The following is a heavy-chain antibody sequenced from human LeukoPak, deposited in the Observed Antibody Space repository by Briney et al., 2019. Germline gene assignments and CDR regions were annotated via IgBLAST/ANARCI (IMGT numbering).Heavy chain of an antibody. Sequence: GASVKVSCKASGGTFSSYAISWVRQAPGQGLEWMGGIIPIFGTANYAQKFQGRVTITADKSTSTAYMELSSLRSEDTAVYYCARVPPYSGSWYFDYWGQGTLVTVSS. J-gene: IGHJ4*02. V-gene: IGHV1-69*06. CDR3: ARVPPYSGSWYFDY. CDR1: GGTFSSYA. D-gene: IGHD1-26*01. CDR2: IIPIFGTA.